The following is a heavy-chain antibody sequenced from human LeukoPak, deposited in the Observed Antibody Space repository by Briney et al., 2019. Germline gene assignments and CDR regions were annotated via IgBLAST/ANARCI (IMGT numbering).Heavy chain of an antibody. CDR1: GFTFSSYG. CDR2: IWYDGSNK. D-gene: IGHD3-10*01. CDR3: ARDGAYYYGSGSYYFDY. J-gene: IGHJ4*02. V-gene: IGHV3-33*01. Sequence: GGSLRLSCAASGFTFSSYGMHWVRQAPGKWLEWVAVIWYDGSNKYYADSVKGRFTISRDNSKNTLYLQMNSLRAEDTAVYYCARDGAYYYGSGSYYFDYWGQGTLVTVSS.